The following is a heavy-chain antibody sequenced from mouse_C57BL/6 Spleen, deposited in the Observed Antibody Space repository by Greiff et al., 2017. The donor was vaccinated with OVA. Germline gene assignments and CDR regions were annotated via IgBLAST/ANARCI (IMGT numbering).Heavy chain of an antibody. CDR2: ISGGSSTI. CDR3: ARPGLYYGSSYDAMDY. D-gene: IGHD1-1*01. J-gene: IGHJ4*01. V-gene: IGHV5-17*01. Sequence: EVKLMESGGGLVKPGGSLKLSCAASGFTFSDYGMHWVRQAPEKGLEWVAYISGGSSTIYYADPVKGRFTISRDNAKNTLFLQMTSLRAEDTAMYYCARPGLYYGSSYDAMDYWGQGTSVTVSS. CDR1: GFTFSDYG.